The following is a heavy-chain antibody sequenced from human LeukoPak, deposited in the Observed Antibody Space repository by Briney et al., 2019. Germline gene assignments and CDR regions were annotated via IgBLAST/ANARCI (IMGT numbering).Heavy chain of an antibody. D-gene: IGHD4-17*01. CDR2: IYYSGST. V-gene: IGHV4-39*07. CDR3: AREMTTVPRAIAFDI. CDR1: GGSISGSSYY. Sequence: PSETLSLTCTVSGGSISGSSYYWGWIRQPPGKGLEWIGSIYYSGSTYYNPSLKSRVTISVDTSKNQFSLKLSSVTAADTAVYYCAREMTTVPRAIAFDIWGQGTMVTVSS. J-gene: IGHJ3*02.